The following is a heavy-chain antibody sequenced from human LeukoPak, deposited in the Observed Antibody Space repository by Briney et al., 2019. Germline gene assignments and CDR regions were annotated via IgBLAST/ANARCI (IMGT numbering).Heavy chain of an antibody. CDR2: IYYSGST. V-gene: IGHV4-59*01. D-gene: IGHD2-2*01. J-gene: IGHJ6*03. CDR1: GGSISSYY. CDR3: ARGRMGYCSSTSCLEGYYYYYMDV. Sequence: SETLSLTCTVSGGSISSYYWSWIRQPPGRGLEWIGYIYYSGSTNYNPSLKSRVTISVDTSKNQFSLKLSSVTAADTAVYYCARGRMGYCSSTSCLEGYYYYYMDVRGKGTTVTVSS.